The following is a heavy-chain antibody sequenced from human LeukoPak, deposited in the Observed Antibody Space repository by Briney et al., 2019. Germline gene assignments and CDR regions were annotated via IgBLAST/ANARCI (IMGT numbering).Heavy chain of an antibody. V-gene: IGHV4-39*07. Sequence: KPSETPSLTCTVSGDSISSSNYYWGWIRQPPGKGLEWIASIYYSGSTYYNPSLKSRVTISVDTSKNQFSLKLSSVAAADTAVYYCATLTPGIAAAPDAFDIWGQGTMVTVSS. D-gene: IGHD6-13*01. J-gene: IGHJ3*02. CDR1: GDSISSSNYY. CDR2: IYYSGST. CDR3: ATLTPGIAAAPDAFDI.